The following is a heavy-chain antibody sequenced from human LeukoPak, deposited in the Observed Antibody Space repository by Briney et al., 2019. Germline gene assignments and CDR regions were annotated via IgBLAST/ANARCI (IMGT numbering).Heavy chain of an antibody. CDR3: ARDPGRYCSGGSCSGPYYYYYYAMDV. Sequence: GGSLRLSCAASGFTFSNYGMHWVRQAPGKGLEWVAVIWYDGSNKYSADSVKGRFTISRDNSKNTLYLQMNSLRAEDTAVYYCARDPGRYCSGGSCSGPYYYYYYAMDVWGQGTTVTVSS. J-gene: IGHJ6*02. CDR2: IWYDGSNK. D-gene: IGHD2-15*01. CDR1: GFTFSNYG. V-gene: IGHV3-33*08.